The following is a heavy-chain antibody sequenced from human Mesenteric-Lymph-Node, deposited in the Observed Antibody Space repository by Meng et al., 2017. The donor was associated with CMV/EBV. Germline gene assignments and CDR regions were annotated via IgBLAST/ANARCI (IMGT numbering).Heavy chain of an antibody. D-gene: IGHD3-10*01. CDR1: GFNVRDKY. Sequence: VTLVVSGGGLVQPGGSLRLSWAASGFNVRDKYMSWVRQAPGKGLEWVCIIYRGDNTYYIDSVKDRFTVSRDNSKNTMYLQMNSLRVEDTAVYYCTGDSVSNPNLDYWGQGTLVTVSS. J-gene: IGHJ4*02. V-gene: IGHV3-66*01. CDR2: IYRGDNT. CDR3: TGDSVSNPNLDY.